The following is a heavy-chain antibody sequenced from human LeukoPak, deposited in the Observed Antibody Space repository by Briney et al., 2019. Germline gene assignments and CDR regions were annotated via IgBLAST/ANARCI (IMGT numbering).Heavy chain of an antibody. V-gene: IGHV1-18*01. Sequence: ASVKVSCKASGYTFTSYGISWVRQAPGQGLEWMGWISAYNGNTNYAQKLQGRVTMTTDTSTSTAYMELRSPRSDDTAVYHCATLFYSSSWYTYYYYGMDVWGQGATVTVSS. CDR2: ISAYNGNT. CDR3: ATLFYSSSWYTYYYYGMDV. D-gene: IGHD6-13*01. J-gene: IGHJ6*02. CDR1: GYTFTSYG.